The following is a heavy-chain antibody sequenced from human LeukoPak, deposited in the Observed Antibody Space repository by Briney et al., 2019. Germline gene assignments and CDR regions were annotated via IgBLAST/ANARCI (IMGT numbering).Heavy chain of an antibody. D-gene: IGHD3-9*01. CDR1: GYTFISYG. CDR3: ARDWRSYDILTGYLDY. V-gene: IGHV1-18*01. Sequence: ASVKVSCKASGYTFISYGISWVRQAPGQGLEWMGWISAYNGNTNYAQKLQGRVTMTTDTSTSTAYMELRSLRSDDTAVYYCARDWRSYDILTGYLDYWGQGTLVTVSS. CDR2: ISAYNGNT. J-gene: IGHJ4*02.